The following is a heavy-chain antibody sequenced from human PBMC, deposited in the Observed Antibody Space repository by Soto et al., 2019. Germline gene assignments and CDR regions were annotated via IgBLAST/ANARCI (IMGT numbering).Heavy chain of an antibody. V-gene: IGHV5-51*01. CDR1: GYSFTSYW. CDR3: ARHCEEAAAGTHNWFDP. D-gene: IGHD6-13*01. Sequence: GESLKISCKGSGYSFTSYWIGWVRQMPGKGLEWMGIIYPGDSDTRYSPPFQGQVTISADKSISTAYLQWSSLKASDTAMYYCARHCEEAAAGTHNWFDPWGQGTLVTVSS. CDR2: IYPGDSDT. J-gene: IGHJ5*02.